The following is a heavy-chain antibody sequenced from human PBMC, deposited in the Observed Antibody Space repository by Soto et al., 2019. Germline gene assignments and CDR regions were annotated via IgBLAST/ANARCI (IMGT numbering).Heavy chain of an antibody. CDR3: GALDLGGWYANCYGMDV. D-gene: IGHD6-19*01. CDR2: IIPIFGTA. Sequence: QVQLVQSGAEVKKPGSSVKVSCKASGGTFSSYAISWVRQAPGQGLEWMGGIIPIFGTANYAQKFQGRVTITADESTSTAYMELSSLRSEDTAVYYCGALDLGGWYANCYGMDVWGQGTTVTVSS. J-gene: IGHJ6*02. CDR1: GGTFSSYA. V-gene: IGHV1-69*01.